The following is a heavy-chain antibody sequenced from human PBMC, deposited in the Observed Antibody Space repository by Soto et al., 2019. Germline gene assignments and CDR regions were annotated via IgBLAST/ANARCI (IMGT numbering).Heavy chain of an antibody. CDR1: GFIFSSYA. CDR2: ISVSGGTT. Sequence: GGSLRLSCAASGFIFSSYAMNWVRQAPGKGLEWVSTISVSGGTTYYADSVKGRFTISRDNSKNTLYMQMNSLRVEDTAEYYCVKLNGEPTDRAFDYWGHGALVTVSS. CDR3: VKLNGEPTDRAFDY. J-gene: IGHJ4*01. D-gene: IGHD2-8*01. V-gene: IGHV3-23*01.